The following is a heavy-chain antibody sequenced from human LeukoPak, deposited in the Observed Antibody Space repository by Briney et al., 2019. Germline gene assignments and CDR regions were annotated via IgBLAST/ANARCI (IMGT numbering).Heavy chain of an antibody. D-gene: IGHD2-8*01. CDR3: AKDVGGNGWYDG. Sequence: GGSLRLSCAASGFTFEVYSMHWARQVPGKGLEWVSLISGNGGFTEYADSVRGRYTISRYNSKNSLHLQMNSLRTEDSAFYYCAKDVGGNGWYDGWGQGTLVTVST. CDR2: ISGNGGFT. V-gene: IGHV3-43*01. J-gene: IGHJ5*02. CDR1: GFTFEVYS.